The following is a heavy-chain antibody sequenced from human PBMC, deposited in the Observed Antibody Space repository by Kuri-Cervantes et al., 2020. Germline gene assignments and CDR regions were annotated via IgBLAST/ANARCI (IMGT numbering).Heavy chain of an antibody. V-gene: IGHV3-30-3*01. J-gene: IGHJ6*02. Sequence: LSLTCAASGFTFSSYAMHWVPQAPGKGLEWVAVISYDGSNKYYADSVKGRFTISRENAKTSLYLQMNSRRAEDTAVYYCARAIEFSSWYSRDYYYYGIDVWGQGTTVTVSS. CDR1: GFTFSSYA. CDR3: ARAIEFSSWYSRDYYYYGIDV. CDR2: ISYDGSNK. D-gene: IGHD6-13*01.